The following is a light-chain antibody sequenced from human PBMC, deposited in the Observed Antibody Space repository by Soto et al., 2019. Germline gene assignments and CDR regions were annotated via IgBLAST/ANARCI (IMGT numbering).Light chain of an antibody. CDR2: AAS. CDR1: QSISKY. CDR3: QQSYSTPPDT. Sequence: DIQMTQSPSSLSASVGDRVTITCRASQSISKYLNWYQQKPGQAPNLLIYAASTLQSVVPSRFRGSGSGTDFPLIISSLQPEDFATYYCQQSYSTPPDTFGQGTKLEIK. J-gene: IGKJ2*01. V-gene: IGKV1-39*01.